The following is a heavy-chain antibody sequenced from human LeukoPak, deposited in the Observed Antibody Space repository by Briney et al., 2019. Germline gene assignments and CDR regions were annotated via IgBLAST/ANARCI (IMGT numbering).Heavy chain of an antibody. J-gene: IGHJ4*02. D-gene: IGHD1-14*01. Sequence: PGGSLRLSCAASGFTFSNFAMTWVRQAPGKGLEWVSVIGTSGTYYAESVKGRFTISRDNSKNTLYLQMSSLRAEDTAVYYCAKNINHLEWGQGTLVTVSS. CDR1: GFTFSNFA. V-gene: IGHV3-23*03. CDR2: IGTSGT. CDR3: AKNINHLE.